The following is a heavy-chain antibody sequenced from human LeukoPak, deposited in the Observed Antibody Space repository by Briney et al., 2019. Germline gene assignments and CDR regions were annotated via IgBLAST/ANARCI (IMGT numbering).Heavy chain of an antibody. CDR2: ISGSGAST. J-gene: IGHJ4*02. D-gene: IGHD5-24*01. Sequence: AGGSLRLSCAASGFTFTSYAMSWDRQVPGKGLEWVSAISGSGASTYDADSVKGRFTISRDNSKSTLYLQMSYLRAEDTAVYYCARETPRRGETRDGYRWGQGTLVTVSS. CDR1: GFTFTSYA. V-gene: IGHV3-23*01. CDR3: ARETPRRGETRDGYR.